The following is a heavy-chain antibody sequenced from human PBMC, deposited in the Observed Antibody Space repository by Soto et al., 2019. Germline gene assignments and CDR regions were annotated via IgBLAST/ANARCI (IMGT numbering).Heavy chain of an antibody. CDR1: GFTFSDYT. CDR3: ARVMKGPMIREYYFDS. J-gene: IGHJ4*02. Sequence: EVQLVESGGGLVKPGGSLRLSCAASGFTFSDYTMNWVRQAPGKGLEWVSSISSRSNYIYYAESLEGRFTISRDDAKNSLDLQMNSLRAEDTAVYYCARVMKGPMIREYYFDSWGQGTLVTVSS. V-gene: IGHV3-21*01. CDR2: ISSRSNYI. D-gene: IGHD3-10*01.